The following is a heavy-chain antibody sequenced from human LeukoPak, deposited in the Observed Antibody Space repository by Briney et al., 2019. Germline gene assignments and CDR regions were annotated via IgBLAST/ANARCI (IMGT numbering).Heavy chain of an antibody. CDR1: GYTFTSYG. Sequence: EASVKVSCKASGYTFTSYGISWVRQAPGQGLEWMGWISAYNGNTNYAQKLQGRVTITTDTSTSTAYMELRSLRSDDTAVYYCARSYDFWTLGYWGQGTLVTVSS. J-gene: IGHJ4*02. D-gene: IGHD3-3*01. V-gene: IGHV1-18*01. CDR2: ISAYNGNT. CDR3: ARSYDFWTLGY.